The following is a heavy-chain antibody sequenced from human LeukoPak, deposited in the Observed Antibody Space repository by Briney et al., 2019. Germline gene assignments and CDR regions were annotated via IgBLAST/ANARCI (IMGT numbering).Heavy chain of an antibody. CDR2: IRSKTHNYAT. CDR3: TRRSITSTRTDDY. D-gene: IGHD1-14*01. Sequence: GGSLKLSCAVSGFNFSGSAIHWVRQASGKGLEWVARIRSKTHNYATTYAASLKGRFTISRDDSKNTTYLQMSSLKTDDTAIYYCTRRSITSTRTDDYWGQGTLVTVSS. V-gene: IGHV3-73*01. CDR1: GFNFSGSA. J-gene: IGHJ4*02.